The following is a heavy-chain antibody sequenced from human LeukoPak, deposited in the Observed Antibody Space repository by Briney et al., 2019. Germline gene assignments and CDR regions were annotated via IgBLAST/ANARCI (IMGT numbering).Heavy chain of an antibody. CDR2: IRSPADGGAT. D-gene: IGHD4-17*01. J-gene: IGHJ5*02. Sequence: GGSLILSCTTSGFRFDNYGMTWVRQAPGKGLEWVAFIRSPADGGATHYAASVEGRFTISRDDSKNIAYLQMNSLKTEDTAVYYCTRDVTDYGDYIGWFDPWGRGTQVTVSS. V-gene: IGHV3-49*04. CDR3: TRDVTDYGDYIGWFDP. CDR1: GFRFDNYG.